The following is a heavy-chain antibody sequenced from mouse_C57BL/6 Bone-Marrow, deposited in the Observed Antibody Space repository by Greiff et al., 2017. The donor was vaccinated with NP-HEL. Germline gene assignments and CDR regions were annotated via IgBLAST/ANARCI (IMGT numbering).Heavy chain of an antibody. Sequence: EVKVVESGGGLVQPKGSLKLSCAASGFSFNTYAMNWVRQAPGKGLEWVARIRSKSNNYATYYADSVKDRFTISRDDSESMLYLQMNNLKTEDTAMYYCVRHGWGEPYWGQGTLVTVSA. V-gene: IGHV10-1*01. CDR3: VRHGWGEPY. J-gene: IGHJ3*01. CDR1: GFSFNTYA. CDR2: IRSKSNNYAT. D-gene: IGHD2-3*01.